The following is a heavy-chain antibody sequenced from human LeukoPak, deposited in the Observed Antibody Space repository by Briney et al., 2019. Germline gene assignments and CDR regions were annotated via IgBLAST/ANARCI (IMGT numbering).Heavy chain of an antibody. CDR2: IIPIFGTA. J-gene: IGHJ6*03. D-gene: IGHD6-13*01. V-gene: IGHV1-69*06. Sequence: SVKVSCKASGGTFSSYAISWVRQAPGQGLEWMGGIIPIFGTANYAQKFQGRVTITADKSTSTAYMELSSLRSEDTAVYYCAREAGTAAGPRDYYYYYYMDVWGKGTTVTVSS. CDR1: GGTFSSYA. CDR3: AREAGTAAGPRDYYYYYYMDV.